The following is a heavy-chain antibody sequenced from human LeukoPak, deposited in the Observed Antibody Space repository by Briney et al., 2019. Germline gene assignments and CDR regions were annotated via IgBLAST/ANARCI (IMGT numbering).Heavy chain of an antibody. CDR1: GGSISSSSYY. D-gene: IGHD3-10*01. CDR2: IYYSGST. Sequence: PSETLSLTCTVSGGSISSSSYYWGWIRQPPGKGLEWIGSIYYSGSTYYNPSLKSRVTISVDTSKNQFSLKLNSVTAADTAVYYCASCYGSGSYSAFDIWGQGTMVTVSS. J-gene: IGHJ3*02. V-gene: IGHV4-39*07. CDR3: ASCYGSGSYSAFDI.